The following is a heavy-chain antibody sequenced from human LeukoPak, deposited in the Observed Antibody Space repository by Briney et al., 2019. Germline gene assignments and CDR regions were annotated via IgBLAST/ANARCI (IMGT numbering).Heavy chain of an antibody. CDR3: ARVALDRIVVAPRGYFDY. CDR1: GGSISSSSYY. Sequence: SETLSLTCTVSGGSISSSSYYWSWIRQPPGKGLEWIGYIYYSGSTNYNPSLKSRVTISVDTSKNQFSLKLSSVTAADTAVYYCARVALDRIVVAPRGYFDYWGQGTLVTVSS. D-gene: IGHD3-22*01. V-gene: IGHV4-61*01. J-gene: IGHJ4*02. CDR2: IYYSGST.